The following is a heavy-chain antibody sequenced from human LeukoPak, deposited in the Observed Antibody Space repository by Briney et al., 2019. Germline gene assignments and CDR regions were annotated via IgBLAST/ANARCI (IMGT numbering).Heavy chain of an antibody. J-gene: IGHJ3*02. D-gene: IGHD3-22*01. CDR3: ARAAITMTVVVPHDAFDI. CDR2: ISAYNGNT. CDR1: GYTFTSYG. V-gene: IGHV1-18*01. Sequence: ASVKVSCKASGYTFTSYGISWVRQAPGQGLEWMGWISAYNGNTNYAQKLQGRVTMTTDTSTSTAYMELRSLRSDDTAVYYCARAAITMTVVVPHDAFDIWGQGTMVTVSS.